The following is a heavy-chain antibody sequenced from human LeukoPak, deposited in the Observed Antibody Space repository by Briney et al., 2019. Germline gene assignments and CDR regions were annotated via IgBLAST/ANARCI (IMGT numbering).Heavy chain of an antibody. CDR2: IASASDGI. CDR3: AREQLADY. CDR1: GFTFINYS. D-gene: IGHD6-6*01. J-gene: IGHJ4*02. V-gene: IGHV3-21*01. Sequence: AGGSLRLSCAASGFTFINYSMNWVRQAPGKGLEWVSSIASASDGIYYADSVRGRFTISRDNAKNSLYLQMNRLRAEDTAVYYCAREQLADYWGQGTLVTVSS.